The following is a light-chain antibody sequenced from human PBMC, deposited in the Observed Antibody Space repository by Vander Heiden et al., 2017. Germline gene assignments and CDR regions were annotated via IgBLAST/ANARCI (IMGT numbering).Light chain of an antibody. J-gene: IGLJ3*02. Sequence: SVLTQPPSASGTPGPRVTISCSGSSPNIGSNPVNGYQQVPGTAPKLLIYSNHQRPSGVPDRFSGSKSGTSASPAISGLQSEDEADDYCAAWDDSMNGSWVFGGGTKLTVL. CDR3: AAWDDSMNGSWV. V-gene: IGLV1-44*01. CDR1: SPNIGSNP. CDR2: SNH.